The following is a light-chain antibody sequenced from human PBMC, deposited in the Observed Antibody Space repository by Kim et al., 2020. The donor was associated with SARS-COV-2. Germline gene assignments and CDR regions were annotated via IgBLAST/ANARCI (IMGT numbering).Light chain of an antibody. CDR2: GAS. Sequence: SPVESATLTCRASQSVSSSYVAWYQQKPGQAPRLLIYGASSRASGIPDRFSGSGSGTDFTLTISRLEPEDFAVYYCQQYGSSPLTFGGGTKVDIK. CDR3: QQYGSSPLT. J-gene: IGKJ4*01. V-gene: IGKV3-20*01. CDR1: QSVSSSY.